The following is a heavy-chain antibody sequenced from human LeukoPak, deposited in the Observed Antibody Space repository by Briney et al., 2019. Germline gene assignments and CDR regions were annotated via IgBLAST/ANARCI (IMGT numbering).Heavy chain of an antibody. CDR2: IRYDGSNK. Sequence: SCKASGYTFTSYGMHWVRQAPGKGLEWVAFIRYDGSNKYYADSVKGRFTISRDNSKNTLYLQMNSLRAEDTAVYYCAKDYGSVTMVRGVIGNWGQGTLVTVSS. V-gene: IGHV3-30*02. J-gene: IGHJ4*02. CDR3: AKDYGSVTMVRGVIGN. CDR1: GYTFTSYG. D-gene: IGHD3-10*01.